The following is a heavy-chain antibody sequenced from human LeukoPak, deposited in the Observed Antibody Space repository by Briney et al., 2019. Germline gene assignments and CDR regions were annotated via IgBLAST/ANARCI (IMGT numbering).Heavy chain of an antibody. CDR2: IYYSGTT. V-gene: IGHV4-39*01. D-gene: IGHD4-17*01. CDR3: ARHGTAENGDYTAFDI. J-gene: IGHJ3*02. Sequence: SETLSLTCSVSGGSIRTRNHYWGWIRQPPGKGLEWIGSIYYSGTTYYSPPLQSRLTVSIDTSSNHFSLKLTSVTAADTAIYYCARHGTAENGDYTAFDIWGQGTMVTVSP. CDR1: GGSIRTRNHY.